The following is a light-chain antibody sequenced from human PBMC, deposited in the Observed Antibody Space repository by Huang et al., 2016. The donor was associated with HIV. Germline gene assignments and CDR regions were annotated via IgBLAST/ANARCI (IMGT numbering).Light chain of an antibody. CDR2: NAS. V-gene: IGKV3-11*01. CDR1: QSVSNL. CDR3: QQRSDWPHT. J-gene: IGKJ3*01. Sequence: EIVLTQSPGTLSVSPGERAILSCRASQSVSNLLAWYQQKPGQPPRLLIYNASNRASGIPVRFGGSGSGTDFTLTISSLEPEDFATYYCQQRSDWPHTFGPGTTVDI.